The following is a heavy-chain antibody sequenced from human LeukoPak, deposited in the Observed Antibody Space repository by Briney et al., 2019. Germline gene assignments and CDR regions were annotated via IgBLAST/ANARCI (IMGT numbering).Heavy chain of an antibody. J-gene: IGHJ6*02. Sequence: PGKSLRLSCAAPGFTFSTYAIHWVRQAPGKGLEWVAVISHDSNNKYYTDSVRGRFTISRDNSKNTVALRMDRLRVEDTAVYYCARDVGLVGYYNGMDVWGQGTTVTVSS. D-gene: IGHD1-26*01. V-gene: IGHV3-30*04. CDR2: ISHDSNNK. CDR1: GFTFSTYA. CDR3: ARDVGLVGYYNGMDV.